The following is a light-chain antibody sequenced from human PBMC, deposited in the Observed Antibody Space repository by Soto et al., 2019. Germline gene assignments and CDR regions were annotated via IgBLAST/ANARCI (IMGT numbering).Light chain of an antibody. J-gene: IGLJ2*01. Sequence: SYVLTQPPSVSVAPGRTARISCGGNNIGSKTVHWYQQKPGQAPVLVIYYDSDRPSGIPERFSGSNSGNTATLTISRVEAGDEADYYCQVWDSSSDLRGVFGGGTQLTVL. CDR2: YDS. V-gene: IGLV3-21*04. CDR3: QVWDSSSDLRGV. CDR1: NIGSKT.